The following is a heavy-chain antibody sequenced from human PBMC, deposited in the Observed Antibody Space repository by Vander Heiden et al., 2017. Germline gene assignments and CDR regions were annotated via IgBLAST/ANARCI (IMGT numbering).Heavy chain of an antibody. J-gene: IGHJ4*02. Sequence: EVQLLESGGGWVQPGGSLRSSGAASGFTFSTYAMTWVRQAPGKGLQWVSSISGSGGTTYYADSVKGRFTISRDNSKNTLYVQMNSLRAEDTAMYYCAKEWAGDPLWWGQGTLVTVSS. V-gene: IGHV3-23*01. CDR2: ISGSGGTT. CDR3: AKEWAGDPLW. CDR1: GFTFSTYA. D-gene: IGHD7-27*01.